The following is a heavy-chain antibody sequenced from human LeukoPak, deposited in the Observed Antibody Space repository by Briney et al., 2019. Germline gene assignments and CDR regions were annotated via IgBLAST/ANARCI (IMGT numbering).Heavy chain of an antibody. CDR2: SRSKANNYAT. Sequence: GGSLKLSCAASGFTFSGSAMHWVRKASGPGQGRVGRSRSKANNYATAYAASVKGRFTISRDDSKSTAYLQMNSLKTEDTAVYYCTSHPPEGCISTSCMDVWGKGTTVTVSS. D-gene: IGHD2-2*01. CDR3: TSHPPEGCISTSCMDV. J-gene: IGHJ6*04. V-gene: IGHV3-73*01. CDR1: GFTFSGSA.